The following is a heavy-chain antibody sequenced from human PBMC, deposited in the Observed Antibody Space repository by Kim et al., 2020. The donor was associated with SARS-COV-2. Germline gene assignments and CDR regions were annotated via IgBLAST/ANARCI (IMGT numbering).Heavy chain of an antibody. D-gene: IGHD1-26*01. J-gene: IGHJ6*02. CDR3: AKDQSGNYYYYSGMDV. Sequence: GGSLRLSCVASGFRFSSHAMTWVRQAPGKGLERVSIISGGGDTIYYADSVKGRFTVSRDISKNTLYLQMNSLRAEDTALYFCAKDQSGNYYYYSGMDVWGPWTTVTVSS. CDR2: ISGGGDTI. V-gene: IGHV3-23*01. CDR1: GFRFSSHA.